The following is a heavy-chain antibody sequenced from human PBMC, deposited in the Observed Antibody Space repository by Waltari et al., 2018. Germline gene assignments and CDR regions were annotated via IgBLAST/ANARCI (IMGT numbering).Heavy chain of an antibody. CDR2: INHSGST. V-gene: IGHV4-34*01. CDR1: GGSFSGYY. Sequence: QVQLQQWGAGLLKPSETLSLTCAVYGGSFSGYYWSWIRQPPGKGLEWIGEINHSGSTNYNPSLKSRVTISVDTSKNQFSLKLSSVTAADTAVYYCARACPSAPWIAAAGPGPNYYYYYMDVWGKGTTVTISS. J-gene: IGHJ6*03. CDR3: ARACPSAPWIAAAGPGPNYYYYYMDV. D-gene: IGHD6-13*01.